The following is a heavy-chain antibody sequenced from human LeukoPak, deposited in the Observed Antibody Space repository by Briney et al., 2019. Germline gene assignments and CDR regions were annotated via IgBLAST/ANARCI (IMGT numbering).Heavy chain of an antibody. D-gene: IGHD3-10*01. Sequence: ASVKVSCKASGYTFTSYGISWVRQAPGQGLEWMGWISAYNGNTNYAQKLQGRVTMTTDTSTSTAYMELRSLRSDDTAVYYCARGCPPITWFGELSLDYWGQGTLVTVSS. V-gene: IGHV1-18*01. CDR1: GYTFTSYG. J-gene: IGHJ4*02. CDR3: ARGCPPITWFGELSLDY. CDR2: ISAYNGNT.